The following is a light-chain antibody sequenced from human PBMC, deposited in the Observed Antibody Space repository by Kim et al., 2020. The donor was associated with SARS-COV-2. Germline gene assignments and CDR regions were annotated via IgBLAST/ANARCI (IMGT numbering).Light chain of an antibody. CDR3: QQYHKWPLT. Sequence: SGSPGERVTLSCRASQSVNNNLAWYQQKPGQAPRSLFYSASMRATDIPARFSGSGSGTEFTLTISSLQSEDFAIYYCQQYHKWPLTFGGGTKLEI. J-gene: IGKJ4*01. CDR1: QSVNNN. CDR2: SAS. V-gene: IGKV3-15*01.